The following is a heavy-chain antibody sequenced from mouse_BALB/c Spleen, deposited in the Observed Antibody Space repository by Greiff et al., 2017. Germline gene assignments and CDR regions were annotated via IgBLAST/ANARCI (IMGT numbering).Heavy chain of an antibody. D-gene: IGHD2-2*01. CDR3: TRDLYGYDGGYYYAMDY. CDR1: GFTFSSYT. V-gene: IGHV5-6-4*01. CDR2: ISSGGSYT. Sequence: EVQRVESGGGLVKPGGSLKLSCAASGFTFSSYTMSWVRQTPEKRLEWVATISSGGSYTYYPDSVKGRFTISRDNAKNTLYLQMSSLKSEDTAMYYCTRDLYGYDGGYYYAMDYWGQGTSVTVSS. J-gene: IGHJ4*01.